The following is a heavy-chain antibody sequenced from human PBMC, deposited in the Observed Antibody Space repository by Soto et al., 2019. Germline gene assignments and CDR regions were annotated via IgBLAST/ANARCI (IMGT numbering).Heavy chain of an antibody. D-gene: IGHD4-17*01. J-gene: IGHJ4*02. CDR3: AKSIRTTLSVYDY. V-gene: IGHV3-23*01. CDR1: GFTFTSFT. Sequence: PGGSLRLSCAASGFTFTSFTMNWVRQAPGKGLEWVSAISGSGYNTYDADSVRGRFTISRDNSKNMLYLQTNSLRGDDTAVYFCAKSIRTTLSVYDYWGQGALVTVSS. CDR2: ISGSGYNT.